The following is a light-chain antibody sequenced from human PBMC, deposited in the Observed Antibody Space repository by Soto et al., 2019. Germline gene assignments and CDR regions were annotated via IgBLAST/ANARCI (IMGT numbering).Light chain of an antibody. CDR2: AAS. CDR1: QGISKY. CDR3: QKYNSAPLT. J-gene: IGKJ4*01. Sequence: DIQMTQSPSSLSSSVGDRVTITCRASQGISKYLAWYQQKPGKVPKVLIYAASTLHSGVPSRFSGSGSGTDFTLTISSLQPEDVATYYCQKYNSAPLTFGGGTKVEIK. V-gene: IGKV1-27*01.